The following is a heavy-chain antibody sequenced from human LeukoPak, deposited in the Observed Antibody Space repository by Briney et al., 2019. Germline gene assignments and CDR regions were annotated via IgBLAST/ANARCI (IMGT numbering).Heavy chain of an antibody. J-gene: IGHJ4*02. CDR2: ISAYNGNT. V-gene: IGHV1-18*01. CDR1: GYTFTSYG. D-gene: IGHD4/OR15-4a*01. CDR3: ARDLGTENYGGFDY. Sequence: ASVKVSCKASGYTFTSYGISWVRQAPGQGLEWMGWISAYNGNTNYAQKLQGRVTMTTDTSTSTAYMELRSLRSDDTAVYYCARDLGTENYGGFDYWGQGTLVTVSS.